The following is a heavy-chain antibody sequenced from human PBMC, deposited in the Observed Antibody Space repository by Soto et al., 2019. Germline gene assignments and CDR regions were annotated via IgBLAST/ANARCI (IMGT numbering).Heavy chain of an antibody. V-gene: IGHV4-59*08. CDR2: IYYSGST. D-gene: IGHD3-10*01. Sequence: PSETLSLTCTVSGGSISVYYWSWIRQPPGKGLEWIGYIYYSGSTNYNPSLKSRVTISVDTSKNQFSLKLSSVTAADTAVYYCARGGSRYIDYWGQGTLVTVSS. CDR1: GGSISVYY. J-gene: IGHJ4*02. CDR3: ARGGSRYIDY.